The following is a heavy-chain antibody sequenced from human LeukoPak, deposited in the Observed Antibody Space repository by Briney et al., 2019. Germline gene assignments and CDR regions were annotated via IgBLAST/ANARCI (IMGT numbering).Heavy chain of an antibody. CDR2: ISPILGIA. CDR1: GGTFSSYT. Sequence: ASVKVSCKASGGTFSSYTISWVRQAPGQGLEWMGRISPILGIANYAQKFQGRVTITADKSTSTAHMELSSLRSEDPAVYYCAREWTGTIDYWGQGTLVTVSS. D-gene: IGHD1-1*01. CDR3: AREWTGTIDY. V-gene: IGHV1-69*04. J-gene: IGHJ4*02.